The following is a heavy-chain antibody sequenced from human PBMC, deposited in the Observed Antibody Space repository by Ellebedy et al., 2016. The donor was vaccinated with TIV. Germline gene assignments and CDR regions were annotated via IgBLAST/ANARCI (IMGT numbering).Heavy chain of an antibody. J-gene: IGHJ5*02. CDR3: AKDSKKFRS. Sequence: PGGSLRPSCAASSFTFASSSMTWVRQAPGKGLQWVSTITTPGGSTFYADSVKSRFTISRDNSKNTLYLQMNSLRADDTAVYYCAKDSKKFRSWGQGTLVTVSS. CDR2: ITTPGGST. CDR1: SFTFASSS. V-gene: IGHV3-23*01.